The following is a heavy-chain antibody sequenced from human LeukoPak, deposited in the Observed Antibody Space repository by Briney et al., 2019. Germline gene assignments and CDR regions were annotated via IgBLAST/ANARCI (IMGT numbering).Heavy chain of an antibody. CDR3: ARGYIPSRNYDFWSGYYKPPFFDY. Sequence: KPSETLSLTCAVYGGSFSGYYWSWIRQPPGKGLEWIGGINHSGSTNYNPSLKSRVTISVDTSKNQFSLKLSSVTAADTAVYYCARGYIPSRNYDFWSGYYKPPFFDYWGQGTLVTVSS. V-gene: IGHV4-34*01. CDR2: INHSGST. D-gene: IGHD3-3*01. J-gene: IGHJ4*02. CDR1: GGSFSGYY.